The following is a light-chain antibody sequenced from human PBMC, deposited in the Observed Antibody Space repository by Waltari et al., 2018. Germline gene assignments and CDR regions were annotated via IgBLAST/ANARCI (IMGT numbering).Light chain of an antibody. CDR2: ENN. Sequence: QSVLTQPPSVSAAPGQKVTISCSGSSSNIGNNYVSWYQQLPGTAPKLLIDENNQRLSGIPDRFSGSRSGTSATLGITGLQTGDEADYYRGTWDSSLSAWVFGGGTKLTVL. J-gene: IGLJ3*02. CDR1: SSNIGNNY. V-gene: IGLV1-51*02. CDR3: GTWDSSLSAWV.